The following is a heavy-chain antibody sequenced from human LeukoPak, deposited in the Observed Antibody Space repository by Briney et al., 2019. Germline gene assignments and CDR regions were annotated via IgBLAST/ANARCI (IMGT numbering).Heavy chain of an antibody. CDR2: ISTYNGNT. V-gene: IGHV1-18*01. J-gene: IGHJ6*03. CDR3: ASAPEVSGYYYYYMDV. D-gene: IGHD3-10*01. CDR1: GYTFTSYV. Sequence: ASVKVSCTASGYTFTSYVISWVRQAPGQGLEWMGWISTYNGNTNYAQKLQGRVTMTTDTSTSTAYMELRSLRSEDTAVYYCASAPEVSGYYYYYMDVWGKGTTVTISS.